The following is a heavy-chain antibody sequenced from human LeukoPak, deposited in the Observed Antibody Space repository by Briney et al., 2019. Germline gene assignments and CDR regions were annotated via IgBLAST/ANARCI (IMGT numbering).Heavy chain of an antibody. J-gene: IGHJ5*02. CDR3: ARDRSRAYGDYAGTNWFDP. CDR2: INAGNGNT. V-gene: IGHV1-3*03. Sequence: GASVKVSCKASGYTFTSYAMHWVRQAPGQRLEWMGWINAGNGNTKYSLEFQGRVTITRDTSANTAYMELSSLRSEDMAVYYCARDRSRAYGDYAGTNWFDPWGQGTLVTVSS. CDR1: GYTFTSYA. D-gene: IGHD4-17*01.